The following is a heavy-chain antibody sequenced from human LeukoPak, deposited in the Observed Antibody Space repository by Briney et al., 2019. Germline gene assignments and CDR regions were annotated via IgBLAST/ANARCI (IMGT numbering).Heavy chain of an antibody. J-gene: IGHJ4*02. CDR1: GFTFSNYA. CDR2: ITSSGDTT. CDR3: ADSNYWYPVDY. Sequence: GGSLRLSYAASGFTFSNYAMRWVRQAPGKGLEWVSSITSSGDTTYYTDSVRGRFTISRDNSKNTLYLQMHSLRAEDTALYYCADSNYWYPVDYWGQGTLVTVSS. V-gene: IGHV3-23*01. D-gene: IGHD4-11*01.